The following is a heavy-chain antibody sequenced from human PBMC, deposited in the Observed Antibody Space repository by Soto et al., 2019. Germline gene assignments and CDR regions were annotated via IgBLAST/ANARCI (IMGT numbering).Heavy chain of an antibody. Sequence: SETLSLTCTVSGGSISSYYWSWIRQPPGKGLEWIGYIYYIGSTNYNPSLKSRVTISVDTSKNQFSLKLSSVTAADTAVYYCARGLRGQLLNWFDPWGQGTLVTV. J-gene: IGHJ5*02. V-gene: IGHV4-59*01. CDR3: ARGLRGQLLNWFDP. CDR1: GGSISSYY. CDR2: IYYIGST. D-gene: IGHD2-2*01.